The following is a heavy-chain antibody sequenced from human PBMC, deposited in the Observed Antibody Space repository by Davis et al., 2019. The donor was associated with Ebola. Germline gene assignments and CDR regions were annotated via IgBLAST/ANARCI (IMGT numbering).Heavy chain of an antibody. CDR3: AKGDTAKD. CDR2: ISGGGGST. D-gene: IGHD5-18*01. Sequence: GESLKIPCAAPGFTFSSYAMSWFRQAPGKGLEWVSGISGGGGSTYYADSVKGRFSISRDNSKDTLYLQMNSLRGEDTAVYYCAKGDTAKDWGQGTLVTVSS. CDR1: GFTFSSYA. J-gene: IGHJ4*02. V-gene: IGHV3-23*01.